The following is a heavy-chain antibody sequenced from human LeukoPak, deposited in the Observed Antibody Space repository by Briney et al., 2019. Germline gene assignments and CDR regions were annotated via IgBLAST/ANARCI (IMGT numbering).Heavy chain of an antibody. CDR2: IYYSGST. Sequence: SETLSLTCTVSGGSISSYYWSWIRQPPGKGLEWTGYIYYSGSTNYNPSLKSRVTISVDTSKNQFSLKLSSVTAAGTAVYYCAGLRWLQGLDYWGQGTLVTVSS. CDR3: AGLRWLQGLDY. D-gene: IGHD5-24*01. CDR1: GGSISSYY. J-gene: IGHJ4*02. V-gene: IGHV4-59*08.